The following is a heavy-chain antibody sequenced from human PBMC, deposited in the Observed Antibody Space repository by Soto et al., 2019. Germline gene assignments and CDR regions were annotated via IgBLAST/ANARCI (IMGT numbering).Heavy chain of an antibody. D-gene: IGHD6-19*01. CDR1: GGTFSSYA. Sequence: ASVKVSCKASGGTFSSYAISWVRQAPGQGLEWMGGIIPIFGTANYAQKFQGRVTITADESTSTAYMELSSLRSEDTAVYYCAIQWLEHVEIDYWGQGTLVTLSS. CDR2: IIPIFGTA. CDR3: AIQWLEHVEIDY. V-gene: IGHV1-69*13. J-gene: IGHJ4*02.